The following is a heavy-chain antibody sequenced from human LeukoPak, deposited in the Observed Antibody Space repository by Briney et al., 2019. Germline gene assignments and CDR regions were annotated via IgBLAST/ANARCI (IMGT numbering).Heavy chain of an antibody. J-gene: IGHJ4*02. Sequence: ASVKVSCKASGYTFTSYDINWVRQATGQGLEWMGWMNPNSGNTGYAQKFQGRVTMTRNTSISTAHMELSSLRSEDTAVYYCAMGLERVHYDYVWGSYRSPNFDYWGQGTLVTVSS. CDR2: MNPNSGNT. D-gene: IGHD3-16*02. CDR3: AMGLERVHYDYVWGSYRSPNFDY. CDR1: GYTFTSYD. V-gene: IGHV1-8*01.